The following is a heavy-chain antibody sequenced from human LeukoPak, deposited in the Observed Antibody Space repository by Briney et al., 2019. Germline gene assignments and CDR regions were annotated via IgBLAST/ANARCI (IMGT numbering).Heavy chain of an antibody. CDR2: IYYSGST. J-gene: IGHJ4*02. CDR1: GGSISSSSYY. V-gene: IGHV4-39*01. D-gene: IGHD3-22*01. Sequence: SETLSLTXTVSGGSISSSSYYWGRIRQPPGKGLEWIGSIYYSGSTYYNPSLKSRVTISVDTSKNQFSLKLSSVTAADTAVYYCARSLMRWYYDSSGYLDYWGQGTLVTVSS. CDR3: ARSLMRWYYDSSGYLDY.